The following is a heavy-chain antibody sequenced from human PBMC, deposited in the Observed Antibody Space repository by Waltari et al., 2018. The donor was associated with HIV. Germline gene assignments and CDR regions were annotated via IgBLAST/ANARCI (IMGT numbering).Heavy chain of an antibody. J-gene: IGHJ3*01. CDR2: IYPGDADS. CDR1: GYSFSTYW. V-gene: IGHV5-51*01. Sequence: EVQLVQSGAEVKRPGESLEISCQGSGYSFSTYWIGWVRQLPGKGLEWMGIIYPGDADSKYSLSFQGQVRITVDKSVSTVYLQWNFMKASDTAIYYCARLGGGHCTATSCPRPFDVWGQGTMVTVSS. CDR3: ARLGGGHCTATSCPRPFDV. D-gene: IGHD2-8*02.